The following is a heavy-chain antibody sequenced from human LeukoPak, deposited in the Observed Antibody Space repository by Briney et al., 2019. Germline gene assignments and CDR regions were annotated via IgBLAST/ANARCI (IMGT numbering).Heavy chain of an antibody. V-gene: IGHV3-48*03. J-gene: IGHJ4*02. Sequence: GGSLRLSCAASGFTFSSYEMNWARQAPGKGLEWVSYISSSGSTIYYADPVKGRFTISRDNAKNSLYLQMNSLRAEDTAVYYCARALVVVAALDYWGQGTLVTVSS. CDR1: GFTFSSYE. CDR3: ARALVVVAALDY. CDR2: ISSSGSTI. D-gene: IGHD2-15*01.